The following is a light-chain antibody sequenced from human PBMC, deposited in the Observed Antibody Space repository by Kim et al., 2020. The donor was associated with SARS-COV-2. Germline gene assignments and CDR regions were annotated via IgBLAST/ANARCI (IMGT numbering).Light chain of an antibody. J-gene: IGLJ3*02. CDR2: GNS. CDR1: TTNLGGGYN. V-gene: IGLV1-40*01. Sequence: RATRPCTGSTTNLGGGYNVHWYQQLPGTAPTLLIFGNSNRPPGGPDRFSCSNSGTSASLAITGVQAEEEADYYCQSYDSGRSGLVFGGGTQLTVL. CDR3: QSYDSGRSGLV.